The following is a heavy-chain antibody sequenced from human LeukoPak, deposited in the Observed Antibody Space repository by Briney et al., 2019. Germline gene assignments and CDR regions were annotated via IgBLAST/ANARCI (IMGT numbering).Heavy chain of an antibody. V-gene: IGHV5-51*01. Sequence: GESVKISGKGSGYRFASYWIGWVRQMPGKGLEWMGIIYPGDSDTRYSPSFQGQVTISADKSISTAYLQWSSLKASDTAMYYCARKQQPGDAFDIWGQGTMVTVSS. J-gene: IGHJ3*02. CDR3: ARKQQPGDAFDI. D-gene: IGHD6-13*01. CDR2: IYPGDSDT. CDR1: GYRFASYW.